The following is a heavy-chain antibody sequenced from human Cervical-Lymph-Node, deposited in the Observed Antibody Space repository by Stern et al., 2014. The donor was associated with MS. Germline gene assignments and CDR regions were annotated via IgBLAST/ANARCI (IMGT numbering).Heavy chain of an antibody. CDR1: GYTFPSYG. CDR2: ISAYNGNT. V-gene: IGHV1-18*01. CDR3: ARDTGSPYYYGMDV. Sequence: QVQLLQPGAEVKKPGASVKVSCKASGYTFPSYGISWVRQAPGQGLEWMGWISAYNGNTNYAQKLQGRVTMTTDTSTSTAYMELRSLRSDDTAVYYCARDTGSPYYYGMDVWGQGTTVTVSS. D-gene: IGHD3-10*01. J-gene: IGHJ6*02.